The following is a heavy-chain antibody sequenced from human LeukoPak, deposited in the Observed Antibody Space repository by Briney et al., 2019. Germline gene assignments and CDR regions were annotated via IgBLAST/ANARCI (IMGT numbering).Heavy chain of an antibody. CDR2: FDPEDGET. Sequence: GASVKVSCKVSGYTLTELSMRWVRQAPGKGLEWMGGFDPEDGETIYAQKFQGRVTMTEDTSTDTAYMELSSLRSEDTAVYYCAAYAPTGAAAGLFDYWGQGTLVTVSS. CDR3: AAYAPTGAAAGLFDY. D-gene: IGHD6-13*01. V-gene: IGHV1-24*01. CDR1: GYTLTELS. J-gene: IGHJ4*02.